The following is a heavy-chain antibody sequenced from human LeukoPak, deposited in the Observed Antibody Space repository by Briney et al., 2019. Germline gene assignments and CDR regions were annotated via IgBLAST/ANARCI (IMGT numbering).Heavy chain of an antibody. CDR1: GFTFSSYA. CDR3: AKDGILYDSSGYYDY. D-gene: IGHD3-22*01. V-gene: IGHV3-23*01. J-gene: IGHJ4*02. CDR2: ISGSGGST. Sequence: GGSLRLSCAASGFTFSSYAMSWVRQAPGKGLEWVSAISGSGGSTYYADSVKGRFTISRDNSKNTLYLQMNSLRAEDTAVYYCAKDGILYDSSGYYDYWGQGTLVTVSS.